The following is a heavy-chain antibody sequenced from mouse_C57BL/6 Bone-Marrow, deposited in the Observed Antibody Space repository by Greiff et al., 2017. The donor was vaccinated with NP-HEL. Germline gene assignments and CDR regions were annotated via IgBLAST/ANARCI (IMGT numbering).Heavy chain of an antibody. D-gene: IGHD3-2*02. CDR1: GFSLTSYG. V-gene: IGHV2-2*01. CDR2: IWSGGST. CDR3: ASQTAQATYWFAY. J-gene: IGHJ3*01. Sequence: VQGVESGPGLVQPSQSLSITCTVSGFSLTSYGVHWVRQSSGKGLEWLGVIWSGGSTDYNAAFISRLSIRKDNSKSQVFFKMNSLQADDTAIYYCASQTAQATYWFAYWGQGTLVTVSA.